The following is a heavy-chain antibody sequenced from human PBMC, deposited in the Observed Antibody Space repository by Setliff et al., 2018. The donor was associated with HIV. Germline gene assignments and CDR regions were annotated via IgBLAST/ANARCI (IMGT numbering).Heavy chain of an antibody. Sequence: SETLSLTCAVYGGSFSGYYWSWIRQPPGKGLEWIGEINHSGSTNYNPSLKSRVTISVDTSKNQFSLKLSSVTAADTAVYYCARGVRGYGEIRYFFYYYYMDVWGKGT. CDR1: GGSFSGYY. CDR3: ARGVRGYGEIRYFFYYYYMDV. D-gene: IGHD3-9*01. J-gene: IGHJ6*03. V-gene: IGHV4-34*01. CDR2: INHSGST.